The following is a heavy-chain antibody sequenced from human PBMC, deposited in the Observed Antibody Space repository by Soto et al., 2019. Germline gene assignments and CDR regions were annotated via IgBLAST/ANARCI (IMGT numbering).Heavy chain of an antibody. D-gene: IGHD3-3*01. CDR3: AKDVFSEWLLFNWFDP. CDR2: ISWNSGSI. CDR1: GFTFDDYA. J-gene: IGHJ5*02. Sequence: EVQLVESGGGLVQPGRSLRLSCAASGFTFDDYAMHWVRQAPGKGLEWVSGISWNSGSIGYADSVKGRFTISRDNAKNSLYLIMNSLRAEDTALYYCAKDVFSEWLLFNWFDPWGQGTLVTVSS. V-gene: IGHV3-9*01.